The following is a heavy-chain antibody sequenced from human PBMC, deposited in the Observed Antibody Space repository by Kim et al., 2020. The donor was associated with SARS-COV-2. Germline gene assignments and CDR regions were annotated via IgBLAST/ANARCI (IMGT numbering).Heavy chain of an antibody. Sequence: YYADSVKGRFTISRDNSKNTLYLQMNSLRAEDTAVYYCARGKVVAAYYGMDVWGQGTTVTVSS. D-gene: IGHD2-15*01. CDR3: ARGKVVAAYYGMDV. J-gene: IGHJ6*02. V-gene: IGHV3-30*01.